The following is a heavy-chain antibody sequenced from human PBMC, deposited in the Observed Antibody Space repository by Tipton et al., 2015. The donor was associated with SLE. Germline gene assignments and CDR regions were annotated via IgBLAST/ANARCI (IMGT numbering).Heavy chain of an antibody. D-gene: IGHD2-8*01. CDR1: GGSISSSKYY. CDR2: IYSSGST. Sequence: TLSLTCTVSGGSISSSKYYWGWIRQPSGKGLEWIGSIYSSGSTYYNPSLKSRVSISVDTSKNQFLLNLRSVTAADTAVYFCARGGASVLIRNCYFDYWGQGSLVTVSS. CDR3: ARGGASVLIRNCYFDY. V-gene: IGHV4-39*06. J-gene: IGHJ4*02.